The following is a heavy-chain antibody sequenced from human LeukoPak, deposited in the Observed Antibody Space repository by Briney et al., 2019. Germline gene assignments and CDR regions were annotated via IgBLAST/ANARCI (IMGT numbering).Heavy chain of an antibody. CDR3: ARGTAIRGDDYHGMDV. CDR2: IIPNLYTK. J-gene: IGHJ6*02. CDR1: GGTFSSYT. Sequence: ASVQVSCKACGGTFSSYTFNWVGQAPGQGPAGMGRIIPNLYTKNYAQNLQERVTIIADRSTSTTYMELRGLRSEDTAVYYCARGTAIRGDDYHGMDVWGQGTTITVSS. V-gene: IGHV1-69*08. D-gene: IGHD3-10*01.